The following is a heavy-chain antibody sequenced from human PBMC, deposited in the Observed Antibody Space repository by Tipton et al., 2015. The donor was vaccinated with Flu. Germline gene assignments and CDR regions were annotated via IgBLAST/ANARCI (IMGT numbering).Heavy chain of an antibody. Sequence: QLVQSGAEVKKPGASVKVSCKASGYTFTGYYMHWVRQAPGQGLEWMGWINPNSGGTNYAQKFQGRVTMTRDTSISTAYMELSRLRSGDTAVYFCAMPFGVVTYYYYYGMDVWGQGTTVTVSS. D-gene: IGHD3-3*01. V-gene: IGHV1-2*02. CDR1: GYTFTGYY. CDR3: AMPFGVVTYYYYYGMDV. J-gene: IGHJ6*02. CDR2: INPNSGGT.